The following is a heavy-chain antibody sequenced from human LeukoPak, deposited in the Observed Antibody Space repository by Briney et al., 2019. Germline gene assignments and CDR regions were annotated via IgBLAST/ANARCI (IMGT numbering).Heavy chain of an antibody. Sequence: SVKVSCKASGGTFSSYAISWVRQAPGQGLEWMGGIIPIFGTANYAQKLQGRVTMTTDTSTSTAYMELRSLRSDDTAVYYCARDGLWFGELLFDPWGQGTLVTVSS. V-gene: IGHV1-69*05. J-gene: IGHJ5*02. CDR2: IIPIFGTA. CDR3: ARDGLWFGELLFDP. D-gene: IGHD3-10*01. CDR1: GGTFSSYA.